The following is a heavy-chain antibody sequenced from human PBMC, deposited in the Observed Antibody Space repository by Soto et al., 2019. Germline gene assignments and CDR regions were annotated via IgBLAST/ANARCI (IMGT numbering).Heavy chain of an antibody. J-gene: IGHJ4*02. CDR3: AHKGPEDWPLDY. CDR1: GFSLSTSGVG. CDR2: IYWDDSK. V-gene: IGHV2-5*02. D-gene: IGHD3-9*01. Sequence: QITLKESGPTLVRPTQTLTLTCAFSGFSLSTSGVGVGWIRQPPGKALEWLAVIYWDDSKHYSTSLRSRLTITKDTSKNPVGLTMTNMDPMDTGTYYCAHKGPEDWPLDYWGQGTLVTVSS.